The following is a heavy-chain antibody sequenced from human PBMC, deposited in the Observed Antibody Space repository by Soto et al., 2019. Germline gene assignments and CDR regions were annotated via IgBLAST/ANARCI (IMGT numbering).Heavy chain of an antibody. CDR1: GYTLTELS. CDR2: FDPEDGET. V-gene: IGHV1-24*01. CDR3: ATIPRSGYPYYFDY. J-gene: IGHJ4*02. Sequence: ASVKVSCKVSGYTLTELSMHWVRQAPGKGLEWMGGFDPEDGETIYAQKFQGRVTMTEDTSTDTAYMELSSLRSEDTAVYYCATIPRSGYPYYFDYWGQGTLVTVSS. D-gene: IGHD3-22*01.